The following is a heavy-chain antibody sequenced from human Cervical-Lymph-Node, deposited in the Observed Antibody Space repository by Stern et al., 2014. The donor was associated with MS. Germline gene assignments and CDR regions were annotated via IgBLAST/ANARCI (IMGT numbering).Heavy chain of an antibody. CDR3: ARDECRSACYGMDV. Sequence: VQLVESGAEGKKPGASVKVSCEASGYTFTSYYMHWVRQAPGQGLEWMGIINPSGGSTSYAQKFQGRVTMTMDSSTRKVLMELSSLRSEETAVYFCARDECRSACYGMDVWGQGTTVTVSS. J-gene: IGHJ6*02. CDR1: GYTFTSYY. CDR2: INPSGGST. V-gene: IGHV1-46*01. D-gene: IGHD2-2*01.